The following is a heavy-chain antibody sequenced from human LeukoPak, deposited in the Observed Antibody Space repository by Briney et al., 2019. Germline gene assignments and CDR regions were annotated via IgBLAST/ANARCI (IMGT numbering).Heavy chain of an antibody. J-gene: IGHJ4*02. CDR2: ISWNSGTI. V-gene: IGHV3-9*01. D-gene: IGHD3-22*01. CDR3: ARDYYGSSGYYPWGY. CDR1: GFTFDDYA. Sequence: GGSLRLSCAASGFTFDDYAMHWVRQAPGKGLEWVSGISWNSGTIGYADSVKGRFTSSRDNSKNTLYLQMNSLRAEDTAVYYCARDYYGSSGYYPWGYWGQGTLVTVSS.